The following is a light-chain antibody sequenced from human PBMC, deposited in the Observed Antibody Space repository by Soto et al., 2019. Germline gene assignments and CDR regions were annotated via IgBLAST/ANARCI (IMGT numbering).Light chain of an antibody. CDR2: NTD. CDR1: TGAVTSGSY. J-gene: IGLJ3*02. V-gene: IGLV7-43*01. Sequence: QAVVTQEPSLAVSPGGTVTLTCASTTGAVTSGSYPNWFEQKPGQAPRALIYNTDNKHSWTTARFSGSLLGGKAALTLSGVQPEDEAQYHCLLYSGGVLVFCGGTQFTVL. CDR3: LLYSGGVLV.